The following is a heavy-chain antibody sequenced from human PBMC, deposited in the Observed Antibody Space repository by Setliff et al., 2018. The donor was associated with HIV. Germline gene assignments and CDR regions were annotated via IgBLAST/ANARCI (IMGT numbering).Heavy chain of an antibody. CDR2: IYYSGST. D-gene: IGHD3-3*01. CDR3: ARLGYYNFWSGYWTDY. V-gene: IGHV4-39*01. Sequence: SETLSLTCTVSGGSIRATSYYWGWIRQPPGKGLEWIGSIYYSGSTKYNPSLTSRVTISLDMSKNQFSLKLNSVTAADTATYYCARLGYYNFWSGYWTDYWGHGTLVTVSS. CDR1: GGSIRATSYY. J-gene: IGHJ4*01.